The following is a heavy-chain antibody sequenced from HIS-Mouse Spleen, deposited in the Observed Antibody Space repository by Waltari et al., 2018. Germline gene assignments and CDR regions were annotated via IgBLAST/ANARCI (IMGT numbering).Heavy chain of an antibody. V-gene: IGHV3-30*18. CDR1: GFTFCSYG. J-gene: IGHJ4*02. CDR2: ISYDGSNK. CDR3: AKDKHHAFDY. Sequence: QVQLVESGGGVVQPGRSLSLSCAASGFTFCSYGMHWVRQAPGKGLEWVAVISYDGSNKYYADSVKGRFTISRDNSKNTLYLQMNSLRAEDTAVYYCAKDKHHAFDYWGQGTLVTVSS.